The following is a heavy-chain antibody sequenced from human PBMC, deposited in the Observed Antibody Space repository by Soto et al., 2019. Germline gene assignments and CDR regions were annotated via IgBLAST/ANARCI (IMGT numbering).Heavy chain of an antibody. CDR3: AKVRYCSSTSCWDFDY. CDR1: GFTFSSYA. D-gene: IGHD2-2*01. Sequence: GGSLRLSCAASGFTFSSYAMSWVRQAPGKWLEWVSAISGSGGSTYYADSVKGRFTISRDNSKNTLYLQMNSLRAEDTAVYYCAKVRYCSSTSCWDFDYWGQGXLVTVYS. J-gene: IGHJ4*02. V-gene: IGHV3-23*01. CDR2: ISGSGGST.